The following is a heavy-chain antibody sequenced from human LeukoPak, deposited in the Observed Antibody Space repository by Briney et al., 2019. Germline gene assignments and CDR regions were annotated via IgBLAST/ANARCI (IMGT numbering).Heavy chain of an antibody. D-gene: IGHD1-26*01. CDR2: ISWNSGSI. J-gene: IGHJ3*02. CDR1: GFTFDDYA. Sequence: GGSLRFSCAASGFTFDDYAMHWVRQAPGKGLEWVSGISWNSGSIGYADSVKGRFTISRDNAKNTLYLQMNSLRAEDTAVYYCASSYRGRYRAFDSWGQGTVVTVSS. V-gene: IGHV3-9*01. CDR3: ASSYRGRYRAFDS.